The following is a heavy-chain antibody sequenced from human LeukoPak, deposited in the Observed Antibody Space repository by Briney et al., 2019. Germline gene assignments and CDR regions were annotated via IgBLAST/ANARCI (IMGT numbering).Heavy chain of an antibody. CDR2: IAGDR. CDR1: GYTFSNYG. D-gene: IGHD7-27*01. CDR3: ARDFWNLYENNDSNRDFDN. V-gene: IGHV1-18*01. Sequence: ASVKVSCKASGYTFSNYGIGWVRQAPGQGLEWLAWIAGDRIYAPQFQGRLIISTDPSTSTAYMELRSLRSDDTAVYYCARDFWNLYENNDSNRDFDNWGQGTLLTVSS. J-gene: IGHJ4*02.